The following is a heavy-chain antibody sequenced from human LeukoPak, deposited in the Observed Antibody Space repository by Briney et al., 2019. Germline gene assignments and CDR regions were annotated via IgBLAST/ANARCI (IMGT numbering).Heavy chain of an antibody. Sequence: GGSLRLSCAASGFTFSSYGMHWVRQAPGKGLEWVAFIQYDGSNKYYADSVKGRFTISRDNSKSTLYLQMNSLRAEDTAVYYCAKDPIRTMVRGVPTGYWGQGTLVTVSS. CDR2: IQYDGSNK. CDR1: GFTFSSYG. V-gene: IGHV3-30*02. D-gene: IGHD3-10*01. J-gene: IGHJ4*02. CDR3: AKDPIRTMVRGVPTGY.